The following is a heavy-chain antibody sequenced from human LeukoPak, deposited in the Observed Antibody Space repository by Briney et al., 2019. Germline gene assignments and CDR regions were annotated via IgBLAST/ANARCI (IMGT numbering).Heavy chain of an antibody. CDR3: AKGYCSGGSCYFNYFDY. J-gene: IGHJ4*02. CDR1: GFTFSNFA. CDR2: ISSGSSYI. V-gene: IGHV3-21*01. D-gene: IGHD2-15*01. Sequence: GGSLRLSCAASGFTFSNFAMPWVRQAPGKGPEWVSSISSGSSYIYYADSVKGRFTISRDNAKNSLYLQMNSLRAEDTAVYYCAKGYCSGGSCYFNYFDYWGQGTLVTVSS.